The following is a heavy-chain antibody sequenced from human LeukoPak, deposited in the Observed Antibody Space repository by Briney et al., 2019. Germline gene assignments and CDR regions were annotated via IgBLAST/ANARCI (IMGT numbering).Heavy chain of an antibody. J-gene: IGHJ6*02. CDR3: ARHPPYYYYGMDV. CDR1: GGSIGSYY. V-gene: IGHV4-59*08. Sequence: SETLSLTCTVSGGSIGSYYWSWIRQPPGKGLEWIGYIYYSGSTNYNPSLKSRVTISVDTSKNQFSLKLSSVTAADTAVYYCARHPPYYYYGMDVWGQGTTVTVSS. CDR2: IYYSGST.